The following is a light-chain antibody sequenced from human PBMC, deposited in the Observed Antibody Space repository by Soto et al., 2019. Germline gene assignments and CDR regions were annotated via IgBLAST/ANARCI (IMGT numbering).Light chain of an antibody. CDR1: QDISSY. CDR3: QQYSTYPLT. J-gene: IGKJ4*01. V-gene: IGKV1-8*01. Sequence: IRMTQSPSSFSASTGDRVTITCRASQDISSYLAWYQQKPGKAPDLLIYAASTLQSGVPSRFSGSGSGTDFTLTISYLQSEDFATYYCQQYSTYPLTFGGGTKVDIK. CDR2: AAS.